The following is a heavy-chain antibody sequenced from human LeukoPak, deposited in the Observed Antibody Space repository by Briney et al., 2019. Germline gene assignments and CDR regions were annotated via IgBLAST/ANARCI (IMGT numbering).Heavy chain of an antibody. Sequence: GGYLRLYCAASGFTFSSYSMNWVRQAPGKGLEWVASISSSSSYIYYADSVKGRFTISRDNANNSLYLQMNSLRAEDTAVYSCARDKGSYYYDSSGYLVGAFDIWGQGTMVTVSS. J-gene: IGHJ3*02. V-gene: IGHV3-21*01. D-gene: IGHD3-22*01. CDR2: ISSSSSYI. CDR3: ARDKGSYYYDSSGYLVGAFDI. CDR1: GFTFSSYS.